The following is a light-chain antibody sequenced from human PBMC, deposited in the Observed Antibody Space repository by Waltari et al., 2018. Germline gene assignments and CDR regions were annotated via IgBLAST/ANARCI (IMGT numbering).Light chain of an antibody. CDR3: MQAVQTPLT. J-gene: IGKJ4*01. V-gene: IGKV2-28*01. CDR2: LGS. Sequence: DIVMTQSPLSLPVTPGEPASISRRSSQSLLYSNGYNYLDWYLQKPGQSTQLLIYLGSNRASGVPDRFSGSGSGTDFTLKISRVEAEDVGVYYCMQAVQTPLTFGGGTKVEIK. CDR1: QSLLYSNGYNY.